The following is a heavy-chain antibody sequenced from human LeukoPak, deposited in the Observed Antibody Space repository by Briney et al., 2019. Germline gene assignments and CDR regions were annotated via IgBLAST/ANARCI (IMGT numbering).Heavy chain of an antibody. CDR1: GFTFSSYA. CDR3: AKASLYDYYYYYGMDA. CDR2: ISGSGSST. V-gene: IGHV3-23*01. D-gene: IGHD5/OR15-5a*01. J-gene: IGHJ6*02. Sequence: GGSLRLSCAASGFTFSSYAMSWVRQAPGKGLEWVSVISGSGSSTYYADSVKGRFTISRDNSKNTLYLQMNSLRAEDTAVYYCAKASLYDYYYYYGMDAWGQGTTVTVSS.